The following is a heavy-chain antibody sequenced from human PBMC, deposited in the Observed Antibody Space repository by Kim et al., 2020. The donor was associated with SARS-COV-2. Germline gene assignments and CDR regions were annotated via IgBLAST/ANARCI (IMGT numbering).Heavy chain of an antibody. D-gene: IGHD3-22*01. CDR2: IIPIFGTA. V-gene: IGHV1-69*13. J-gene: IGHJ4*02. CDR3: ARGYYDSSGYYPVPGAVDY. Sequence: SVKVSCKASGGTFSSCAISWVRQAPGQGLEWMGGIIPIFGTANYAQKFQGRVTITADESTSTAYMELSSLRSEDTAVYYCARGYYDSSGYYPVPGAVDYWGQGTLVTVSS. CDR1: GGTFSSCA.